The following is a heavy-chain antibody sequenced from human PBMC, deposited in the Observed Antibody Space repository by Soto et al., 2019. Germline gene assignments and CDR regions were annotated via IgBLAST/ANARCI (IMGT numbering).Heavy chain of an antibody. J-gene: IGHJ5*02. Sequence: QVQLVQSGAEVKQPGSSVKVSCKASGGTFSSYAISWVRQAPGQGLEWMGGIIPIFGTANYAQKFQGRVTITADRSTSTGYMELSSLRCEDTAVYCCAIKSGRNGPKYSSSWYLLGWFDPWGQGSLVTVCS. V-gene: IGHV1-69*12. CDR2: IIPIFGTA. D-gene: IGHD6-13*01. CDR1: GGTFSSYA. CDR3: AIKSGRNGPKYSSSWYLLGWFDP.